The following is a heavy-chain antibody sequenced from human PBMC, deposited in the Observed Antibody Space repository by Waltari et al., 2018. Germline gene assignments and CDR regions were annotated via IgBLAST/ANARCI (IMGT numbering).Heavy chain of an antibody. CDR2: SNPNRGGT. D-gene: IGHD6-13*01. V-gene: IGHV1-2*02. CDR3: ARERRGSSSGGRDWFDP. J-gene: IGHJ5*02. CDR1: GYTFTGYY. Sequence: QVQLVQSGAEVKKPGASVKVSCKASGYTFTGYYMHWVRQAPGQGLEWMGWSNPNRGGTNYTQKLQGRVTMTRDTSISTAYMELSRLRSDDTAVYYGARERRGSSSGGRDWFDPLGQGTLVTVSS.